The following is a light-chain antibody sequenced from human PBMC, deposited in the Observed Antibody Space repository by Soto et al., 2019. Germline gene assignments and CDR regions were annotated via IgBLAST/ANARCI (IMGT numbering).Light chain of an antibody. Sequence: QSALTQPRSVSGSPGQSVTISCTGTSSDVGAYNHVSWYQQHPGKAPKLMIYDVTKRPSGVPDRFSGPKSGNTASLTISGLQAEDEADYYCCSYVGSFSYVFGTGTKVTVL. CDR3: CSYVGSFSYV. CDR1: SSDVGAYNH. V-gene: IGLV2-11*01. J-gene: IGLJ1*01. CDR2: DVT.